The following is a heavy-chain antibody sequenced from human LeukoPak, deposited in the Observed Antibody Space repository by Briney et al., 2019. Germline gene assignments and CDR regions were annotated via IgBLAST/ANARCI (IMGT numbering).Heavy chain of an antibody. CDR3: ASRTIVGATSPWDY. CDR1: GYTFTGYY. CDR2: INPNGGGT. D-gene: IGHD1-26*01. V-gene: IGHV1-2*02. Sequence: ASVKVSCKASGYTFTGYYMHWVRQAPGQGLEWMGWINPNGGGTNYAQKFQGRVTMTRDTSISTAYMELSRLRSDDTAVYYCASRTIVGATSPWDYWGQGTLVTVSS. J-gene: IGHJ4*02.